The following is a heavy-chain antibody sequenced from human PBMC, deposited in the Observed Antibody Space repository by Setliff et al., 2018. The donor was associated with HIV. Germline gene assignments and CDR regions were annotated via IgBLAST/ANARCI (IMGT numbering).Heavy chain of an antibody. Sequence: PSQTLSLTCAISGDSVSSDSAAWNWIRQSPSTGLEWLARTYYRSKWYTDYAVSVKSRITINPDTSRNQFSLQLSSVIPDDSAVYFCARGGITAYYFDHWAQGTLVT. CDR1: GDSVSSDSAA. D-gene: IGHD5-18*01. CDR3: ARGGITAYYFDH. V-gene: IGHV6-1*01. J-gene: IGHJ4*02. CDR2: TYYRSKWYT.